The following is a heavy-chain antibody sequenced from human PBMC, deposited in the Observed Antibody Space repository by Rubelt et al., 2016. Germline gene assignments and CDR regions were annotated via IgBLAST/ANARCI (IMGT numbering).Heavy chain of an antibody. CDR2: INHSGST. V-gene: IGHV4-34*01. J-gene: IGHJ6*02. D-gene: IGHD4-17*01. CDR3: ARAPTTVTTIYYYGMDV. Sequence: QVQLQQWGAGLLKPSETLPLTCAVYGGSFSGYYWIWIRQPPGKGLEWIGEINHSGSTNYNPSLKSRVTISVDTSKNQFSLRLSSVTAADTAVYYCARAPTTVTTIYYYGMDVWGQGTTVTVSS. CDR1: GGSFSGYY.